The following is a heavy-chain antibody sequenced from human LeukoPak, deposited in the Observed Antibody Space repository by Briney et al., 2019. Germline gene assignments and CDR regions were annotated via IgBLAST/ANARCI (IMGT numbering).Heavy chain of an antibody. CDR2: IYYSGST. J-gene: IGHJ4*02. D-gene: IGHD5-12*01. CDR3: ARVARYYFDY. Sequence: SESLSLTCTVSGGSISSYYWSWSRQPPGKGLEWIGYIYYSGSTNYNPSLKSRVTISVDTSKNQFSLKLSSVTAADTAVYYCARVARYYFDYWGQGNLVTVSS. V-gene: IGHV4-59*01. CDR1: GGSISSYY.